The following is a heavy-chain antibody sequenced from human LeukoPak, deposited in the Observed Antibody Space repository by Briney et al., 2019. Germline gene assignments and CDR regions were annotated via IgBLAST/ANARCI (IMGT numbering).Heavy chain of an antibody. Sequence: GGSLRLSCAASGFTFSSYAMSWVRQAPGKGLEWVSAISGSGGSTYYADSVKGRFTISRDNSKNTLYLQMNSLRAEDTAVYYCAKALNLLGYCSGGSCYAPFDYWGPGTLVTVSS. CDR1: GFTFSSYA. V-gene: IGHV3-23*01. CDR3: AKALNLLGYCSGGSCYAPFDY. D-gene: IGHD2-15*01. CDR2: ISGSGGST. J-gene: IGHJ4*02.